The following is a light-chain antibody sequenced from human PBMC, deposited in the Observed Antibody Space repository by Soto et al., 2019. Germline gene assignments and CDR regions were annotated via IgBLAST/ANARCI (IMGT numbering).Light chain of an antibody. CDR1: QSVSGSY. J-gene: IGKJ5*01. Sequence: ENVLTQSPGTLSLSPGERATLSCRASQSVSGSYLAWYQQKPGQAPRLLIYGASSRATGIPDRFSGSGPGTDFTLTISRLEPEDFAVYYCQQYGSSPITFGQGTRMEIK. CDR2: GAS. V-gene: IGKV3-20*01. CDR3: QQYGSSPIT.